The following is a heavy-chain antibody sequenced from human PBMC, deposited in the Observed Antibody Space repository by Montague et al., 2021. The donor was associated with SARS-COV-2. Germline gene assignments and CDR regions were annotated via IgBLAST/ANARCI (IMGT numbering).Heavy chain of an antibody. J-gene: IGHJ5*02. CDR1: GDSFKNYY. D-gene: IGHD1-14*01. CDR3: ARQNGNEVYDGWFHL. V-gene: IGHV4-59*08. Sequence: SETLSLTCNVSGDSFKNYYWSWIRQSPGKGLEWIGYIYYGRSTHYNPSLRSRVSISPDTSRNQFFLTLNSVTVADTAVYFCARQNGNEVYDGWFHLWGQGTLVSVSS. CDR2: IYYGRST.